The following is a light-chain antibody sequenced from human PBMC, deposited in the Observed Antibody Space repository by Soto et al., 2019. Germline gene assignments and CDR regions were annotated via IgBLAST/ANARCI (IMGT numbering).Light chain of an antibody. CDR1: SSDVGGYDY. CDR2: DVN. J-gene: IGLJ1*01. CDR3: SSYTGSSTFV. V-gene: IGLV2-14*01. Sequence: QSVLTQPASVSGSPGQSITISCTGTSSDVGGYDYVSGYQQLPGKAPKLLIYDVNNRPSGVSHRFSGSKSGNTASLTISGLQAEDEADYYCSSYTGSSTFVFGTGTQLTVL.